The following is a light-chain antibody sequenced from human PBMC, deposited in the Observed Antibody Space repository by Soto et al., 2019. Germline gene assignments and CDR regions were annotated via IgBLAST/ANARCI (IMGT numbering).Light chain of an antibody. CDR3: HQYSAYPYT. CDR1: QSITDW. V-gene: IGKV1-5*03. J-gene: IGKJ2*01. Sequence: DIQMTQSPSTMSASVGDRVTITCRASQSITDWLAWYQQKSGKAPKLLIYKASTLESGVPSRFSGSGSGTDFTLAISSLQPDDFATYYCHQYSAYPYTFGQGIKLEIK. CDR2: KAS.